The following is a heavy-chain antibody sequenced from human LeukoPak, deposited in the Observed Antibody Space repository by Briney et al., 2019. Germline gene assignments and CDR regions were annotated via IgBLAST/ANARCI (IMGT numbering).Heavy chain of an antibody. Sequence: PGGSLRLXCAASGFTFSSYWMSWVRRAPGKGLEWVANIKQDGSEKYYVDSVKGRFTISRDNAKNSLYLQMNSLRAEDTAVYYCARVNYYYYYMDVWGKGTTVTVSS. CDR2: IKQDGSEK. J-gene: IGHJ6*03. CDR3: ARVNYYYYYMDV. V-gene: IGHV3-7*01. CDR1: GFTFSSYW.